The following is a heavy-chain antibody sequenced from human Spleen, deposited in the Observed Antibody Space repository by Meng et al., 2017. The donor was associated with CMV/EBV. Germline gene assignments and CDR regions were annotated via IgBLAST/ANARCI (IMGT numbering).Heavy chain of an antibody. Sequence: GGSLRLSCAASGFTFSKYAMSWVRQAPGKGLEWVSNISGSGGTTYYADSVKGRFTISRDNSKNTLYLQMNSLRVEDTAVYYCAKDGRYSSSWYFCDYWGQGTLVTVSS. CDR1: GFTFSKYA. CDR3: AKDGRYSSSWYFCDY. D-gene: IGHD6-13*01. CDR2: ISGSGGTT. J-gene: IGHJ4*02. V-gene: IGHV3-23*01.